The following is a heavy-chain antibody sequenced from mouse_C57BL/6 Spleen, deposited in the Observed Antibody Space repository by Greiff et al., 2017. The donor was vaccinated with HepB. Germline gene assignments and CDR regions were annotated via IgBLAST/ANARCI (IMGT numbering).Heavy chain of an antibody. J-gene: IGHJ3*01. V-gene: IGHV1-54*01. Sequence: VQLQQSGAELVRPGTSVKVSCKASGYAFTNYLIEWVKQRPGQGLEWIGVINPGSGGTNYNEKFKGKATLTADKSSSTAYMQLSSLTSEDSAVYFCARWGAQATWFAYWGQGTLVTVSA. CDR3: ARWGAQATWFAY. CDR2: INPGSGGT. CDR1: GYAFTNYL. D-gene: IGHD3-2*02.